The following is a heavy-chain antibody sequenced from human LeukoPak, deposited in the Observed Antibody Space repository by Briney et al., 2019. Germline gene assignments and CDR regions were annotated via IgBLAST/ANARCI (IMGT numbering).Heavy chain of an antibody. CDR3: ARGDHYGSGSNADY. CDR2: IWYDGSNK. D-gene: IGHD3-10*01. CDR1: GFTFSSYA. J-gene: IGHJ4*02. V-gene: IGHV3-33*01. Sequence: GGSLRLSCAASGFTFSSYAMHWVRQAPGKGLEWVALIWYDGSNKYYADSVKGRFTISRDNSKNTLFLQMSSLRVEDTAMYFCARGDHYGSGSNADYRGQGTLVSVSS.